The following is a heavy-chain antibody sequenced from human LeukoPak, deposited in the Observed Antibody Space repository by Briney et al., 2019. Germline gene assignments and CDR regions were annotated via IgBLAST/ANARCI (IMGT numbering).Heavy chain of an antibody. CDR3: ARVKARSRNWFDP. Sequence: TSETLSLTCTVSGGSISSYYWSWIRQPPGKGLEWIGEINHSGSTNYNPSLKSRVTISVDTSKNQFSLKLSSVTAADTAVYYCARVKARSRNWFDPWGQGTLVTVSS. CDR1: GGSISSYY. J-gene: IGHJ5*02. CDR2: INHSGST. D-gene: IGHD1-26*01. V-gene: IGHV4-34*01.